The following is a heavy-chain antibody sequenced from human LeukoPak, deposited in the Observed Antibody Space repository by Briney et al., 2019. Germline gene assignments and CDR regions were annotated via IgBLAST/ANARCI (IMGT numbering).Heavy chain of an antibody. D-gene: IGHD2-2*01. J-gene: IGHJ4*02. Sequence: SETLSLTCTVSGGSISSGGYYWSWIRQPPGKGLEWIGYIYHSGSTYYNPSLKSRVTISVDRSKNQFSLKLSSVTAADTAVYYCARDRDRYCSSTSCHLWGQGTLVTVSS. CDR2: IYHSGST. CDR3: ARDRDRYCSSTSCHL. CDR1: GGSISSGGYY. V-gene: IGHV4-30-2*01.